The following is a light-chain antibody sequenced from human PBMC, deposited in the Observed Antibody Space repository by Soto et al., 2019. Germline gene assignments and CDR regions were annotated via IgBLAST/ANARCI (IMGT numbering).Light chain of an antibody. V-gene: IGKV1-17*01. J-gene: IGKJ2*01. CDR1: QGIRDA. CDR3: LQHSDYPFT. CDR2: SAS. Sequence: DIQMTQSPSSLSASVGDRVIITCRASQGIRDALGWYQQKPGKVPKRLLYSASSLQNGVPSRFSGSGSETVFTLTISSLQPEDFATYFVLQHSDYPFTFGQGTRLEIK.